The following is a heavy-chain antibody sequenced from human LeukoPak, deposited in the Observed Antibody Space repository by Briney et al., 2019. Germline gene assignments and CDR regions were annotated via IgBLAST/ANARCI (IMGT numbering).Heavy chain of an antibody. CDR1: GYTFTSYG. CDR2: ISAYNGNT. CDR3: ARDHYYDILTGYYPPLYYGMDV. D-gene: IGHD3-9*01. Sequence: ASVEVSCKASGYTFTSYGISWVRQAPGQGLEWMGWISAYNGNTNYAQKLQGRVTMTTVTSTSTAYMELRSLRSDDTAVYYCARDHYYDILTGYYPPLYYGMDVWGKGTTVTVSS. V-gene: IGHV1-18*04. J-gene: IGHJ6*04.